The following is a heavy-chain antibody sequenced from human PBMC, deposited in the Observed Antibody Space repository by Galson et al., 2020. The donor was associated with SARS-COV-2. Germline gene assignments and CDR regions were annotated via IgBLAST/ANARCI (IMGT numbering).Heavy chain of an antibody. CDR1: GFTFSSYA. CDR3: AKEGGSGRATDYFQP. J-gene: IGHJ1*01. CDR2: LNNRGDDT. V-gene: IGHV3-23*01. D-gene: IGHD6-19*01. Sequence: GESLKISCAASGFTFSSYAMAWVRQAPGKGLEWVSLLNNRGDDTYYADSMRGRFTISRDNSKDILYLQMNNLRVEDTAVYFCAKEGGSGRATDYFQPWGQGTLVTVSS.